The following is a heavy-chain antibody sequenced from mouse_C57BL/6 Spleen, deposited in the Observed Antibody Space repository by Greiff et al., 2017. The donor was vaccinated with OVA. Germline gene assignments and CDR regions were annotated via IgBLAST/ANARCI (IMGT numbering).Heavy chain of an antibody. CDR3: ARPGSSSAWFAY. CDR2: IHPNSGST. Sequence: QVQLQQSGAELMKPGASVKLSCKASGYTFTSYWMHWVKQRPGQGLEWIGMIHPNSGSTTYNEKFKSKATLTVDKSSSTAYRQLSSLTSEDSAVYYCARPGSSSAWFAYWGQGTLVTVSA. J-gene: IGHJ3*01. CDR1: GYTFTSYW. V-gene: IGHV1-64*01. D-gene: IGHD1-1*01.